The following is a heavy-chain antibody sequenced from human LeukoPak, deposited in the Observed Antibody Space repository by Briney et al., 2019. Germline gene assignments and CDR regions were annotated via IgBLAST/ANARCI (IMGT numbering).Heavy chain of an antibody. CDR1: GGTFSSHA. D-gene: IGHD5-12*01. Sequence: GASVKVSCKASGGTFSSHAISWVRQAPGQGLEWMGGIIPIFGTANYAQKFQGRVTITTDESTSTAYMELSSLRSEDTAVYYCARGDIVATTHYYYYMDVWGKGTTVTVSS. CDR3: ARGDIVATTHYYYYMDV. CDR2: IIPIFGTA. J-gene: IGHJ6*03. V-gene: IGHV1-69*05.